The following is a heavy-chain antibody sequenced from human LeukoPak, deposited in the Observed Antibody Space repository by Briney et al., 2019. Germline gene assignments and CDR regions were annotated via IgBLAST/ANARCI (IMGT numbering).Heavy chain of an antibody. CDR3: ARDPIYPGIAAADFDY. J-gene: IGHJ4*02. V-gene: IGHV3-7*01. CDR2: IKQDGSEK. CDR1: GFTFSSYW. Sequence: PGGSLRLSCAASGFTFSSYWMSWVRQAPGKGLEWVANIKQDGSEKYYVDSVKGRFTISRDNAKNSLYLQMNSLRAEDTAVYYRARDPIYPGIAAADFDYWGQGTLVTVSS. D-gene: IGHD6-13*01.